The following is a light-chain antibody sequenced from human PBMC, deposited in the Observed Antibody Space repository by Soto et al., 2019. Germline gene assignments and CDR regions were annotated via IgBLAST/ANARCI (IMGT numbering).Light chain of an antibody. Sequence: QSALTQPASVSGSPGQSITISCTGTSSDVGGYSYVSWYQQHPGKAPKFMIYDVSNRPSGVSNRFSGSKSGNTASLTISGLQAEDGADYYCSSYTTSNTRQIVFGTGTKVTVL. J-gene: IGLJ1*01. CDR3: SSYTTSNTRQIV. CDR2: DVS. CDR1: SSDVGGYSY. V-gene: IGLV2-14*01.